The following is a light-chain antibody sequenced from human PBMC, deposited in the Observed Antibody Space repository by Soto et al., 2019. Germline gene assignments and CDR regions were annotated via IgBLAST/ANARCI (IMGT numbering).Light chain of an antibody. V-gene: IGKV3-11*01. J-gene: IGKJ5*01. CDR3: QQRSNWPPIT. Sequence: EIVLTQSPATLSLSPGERATLSCRASQSVSSYLAWYQQKPGQAPRLLIYDASNRATGIPARFSGSGSGTDFTLTISSIDPEDSAVYYCQQRSNWPPITFGQGTRLEIK. CDR1: QSVSSY. CDR2: DAS.